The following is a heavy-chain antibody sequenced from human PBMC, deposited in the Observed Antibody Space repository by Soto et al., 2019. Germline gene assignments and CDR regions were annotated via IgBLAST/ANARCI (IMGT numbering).Heavy chain of an antibody. J-gene: IGHJ4*02. CDR1: GFTFSSYA. V-gene: IGHV3-23*01. CDR3: AKVWEYFYGSGLPARGHFDY. CDR2: IRDSGGNT. D-gene: IGHD3-10*01. Sequence: EVQLLESGGGLVQPGGSLRLSCAASGFTFSSYAMSWVRQAPGKGLEWVSVIRDSGGNTDYADSVKGRFTISRDKSKNTLYLQMNSLRAEDTAVYYCAKVWEYFYGSGLPARGHFDYWGQGTLVTVSS.